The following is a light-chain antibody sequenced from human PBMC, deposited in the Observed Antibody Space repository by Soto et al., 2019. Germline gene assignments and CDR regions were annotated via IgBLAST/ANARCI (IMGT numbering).Light chain of an antibody. V-gene: IGKV3-15*01. CDR2: GAS. CDR3: QQYNAWPLT. J-gene: IGKJ4*01. Sequence: EIVMTQSPATLSVSPRERATLSCRASQSVSNNLAWYQQKPGQAPRLLLYGASTRAAGLPARFSGSGSGTEFTLTISSLQSEDVALFYCQQYNAWPLTFGGGTKVEIK. CDR1: QSVSNN.